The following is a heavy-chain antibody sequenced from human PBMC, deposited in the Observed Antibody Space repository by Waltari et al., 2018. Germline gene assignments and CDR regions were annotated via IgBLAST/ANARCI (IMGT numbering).Heavy chain of an antibody. V-gene: IGHV1-69*14. CDR1: GGTFSSYG. Sequence: QVRLVQSGAEVKKPGSSVKLSCQASGGTFSSYGFSWVRQVPGQRLEWMGSIIPVFGTTNYAQRFQGRLSCVADKSTTTVYMELSGLQSDDTATYFCAKESGGYDHPYFDSWGQGALLIVSS. D-gene: IGHD5-12*01. CDR2: IIPVFGTT. J-gene: IGHJ4*02. CDR3: AKESGGYDHPYFDS.